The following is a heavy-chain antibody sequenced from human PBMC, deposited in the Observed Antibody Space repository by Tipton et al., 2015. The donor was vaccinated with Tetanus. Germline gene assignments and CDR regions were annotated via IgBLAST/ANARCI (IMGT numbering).Heavy chain of an antibody. D-gene: IGHD2/OR15-2a*01. Sequence: TLSLTCGVYGGSFTAHYWSWIRQSPGTGLEWIGEINHGGGTKYNPSLKSRVTMSVDTSKNQFSLNVTSVTAADTAVYYCARRGGLSIVTDGMDVWGQGTTVTISS. J-gene: IGHJ6*02. CDR1: GGSFTAHY. CDR2: INHGGGT. CDR3: ARRGGLSIVTDGMDV. V-gene: IGHV4-34*01.